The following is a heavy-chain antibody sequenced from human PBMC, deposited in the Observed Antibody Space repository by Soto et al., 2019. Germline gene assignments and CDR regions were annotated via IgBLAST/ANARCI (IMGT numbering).Heavy chain of an antibody. J-gene: IGHJ4*02. D-gene: IGHD6-6*01. CDR3: ARGVSGADY. V-gene: IGHV3-48*01. CDR2: ISSSSSTI. Sequence: EVQLVESGGGLVQPGGYLRLSCAASGFTFSSYSMNWVRKAPGKGLEWVSYISSSSSTIYYADSVKGRFTISRDNAKNSLYLQMNSLRAEDTAVYYCARGVSGADYWGQGTLVTVSS. CDR1: GFTFSSYS.